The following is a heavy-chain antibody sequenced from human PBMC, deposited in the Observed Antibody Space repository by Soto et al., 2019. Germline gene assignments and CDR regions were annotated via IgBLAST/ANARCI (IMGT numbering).Heavy chain of an antibody. CDR3: AREYCSGGSCYGTDY. J-gene: IGHJ4*02. Sequence: SVKVSCKASGGTFSSYAISWGRQAPGQGLEWMGWIIPIFDTTKYAQKFQGRVTMTTDSSTSTAYMELRSLRSDDTAVYYCAREYCSGGSCYGTDYWGQGTPVTVS. D-gene: IGHD2-15*01. CDR2: IIPIFDTT. V-gene: IGHV1-69*05. CDR1: GGTFSSYA.